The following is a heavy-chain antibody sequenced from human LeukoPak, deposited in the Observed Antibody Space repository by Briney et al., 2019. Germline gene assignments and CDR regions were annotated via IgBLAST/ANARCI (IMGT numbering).Heavy chain of an antibody. J-gene: IGHJ4*02. CDR2: ISGSGGST. Sequence: GGSLRLSCTVAGFTFSDHWMHWVRQAPGKGLGWVSAISGSGGSTYYADSVKGRFTISRDNSMNTLYLQMNSLRAEDTAVYYCAKKVEKSSGYYYGYWGQGTLVTVSS. V-gene: IGHV3-23*01. CDR1: GFTFSDHW. D-gene: IGHD3-22*01. CDR3: AKKVEKSSGYYYGY.